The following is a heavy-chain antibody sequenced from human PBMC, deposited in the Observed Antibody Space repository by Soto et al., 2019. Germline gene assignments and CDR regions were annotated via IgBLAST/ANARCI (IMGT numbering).Heavy chain of an antibody. CDR1: GGSISSYY. V-gene: IGHV4-59*08. Sequence: SETLSLTCTVSGGSISSYYWSWIRQPPGKGLEWIGYIYYSGSTNYNPSLKSRVTISVDTSKNQFSLKLSSVTAADTAVYYCASRDGYNSPFDYWGQGTLVTVSS. CDR2: IYYSGST. J-gene: IGHJ4*02. CDR3: ASRDGYNSPFDY. D-gene: IGHD5-12*01.